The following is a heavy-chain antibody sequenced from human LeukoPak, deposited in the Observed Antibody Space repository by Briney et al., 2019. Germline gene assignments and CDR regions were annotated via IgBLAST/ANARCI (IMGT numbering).Heavy chain of an antibody. CDR2: IYYSGST. V-gene: IGHV4-59*12. CDR1: GGSISSYY. Sequence: SETLSLTCTVSGGSISSYYWSWIRQPPGKGLEWIEYIYYSGSTNYNPSLKSRVTMSVDTSKNQFSLKLSSVTAADTAVYYCARDYYDSSGYLRFDPWGQGTLVTVSS. D-gene: IGHD3-22*01. CDR3: ARDYYDSSGYLRFDP. J-gene: IGHJ5*02.